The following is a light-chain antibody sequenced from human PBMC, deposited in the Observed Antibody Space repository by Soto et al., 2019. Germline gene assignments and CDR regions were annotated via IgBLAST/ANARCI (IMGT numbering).Light chain of an antibody. J-gene: IGKJ2*02. CDR1: QSILYSANNKNY. Sequence: DIVMTQSPDSLAVSLGERATINCKSSQSILYSANNKNYLAWYQQKPGQPPKLLIYWASTRESGVPDRFSGSGSATDFTLTISTLQAEDVAVYFCQQYYTTPPSTFGQGTKLEIK. V-gene: IGKV4-1*01. CDR2: WAS. CDR3: QQYYTTPPST.